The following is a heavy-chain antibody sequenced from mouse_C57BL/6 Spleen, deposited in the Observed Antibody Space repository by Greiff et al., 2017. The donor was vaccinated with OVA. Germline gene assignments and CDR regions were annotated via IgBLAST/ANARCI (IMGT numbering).Heavy chain of an antibody. CDR1: GFTFSDYY. Sequence: EVKVVESEGGLVQPGSSMKLSCTASGFTFSDYYMAWVRQVPDKGLEWVANINYDGSSTYYLDSLKSRFSISRDNAKNILYLQMSSLKSEDTATYDCAREAYGNSMDYWGQGTSVTVSS. J-gene: IGHJ4*01. CDR3: AREAYGNSMDY. CDR2: INYDGSST. D-gene: IGHD2-1*01. V-gene: IGHV5-16*01.